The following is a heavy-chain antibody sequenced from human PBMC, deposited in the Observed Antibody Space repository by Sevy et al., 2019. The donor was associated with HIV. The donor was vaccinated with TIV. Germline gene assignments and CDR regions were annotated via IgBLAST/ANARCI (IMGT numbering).Heavy chain of an antibody. V-gene: IGHV3-15*01. CDR3: TSMTTVEGVFDF. D-gene: IGHD4-17*01. J-gene: IGHJ4*02. Sequence: GGSLRLSCTASGFTFHNAWMSWVRQAPGKGLEWIGRIKSKSDGGTTDFAAPVKGRFTISRDDSQNKLFLQMNSLKTEDTAVYYCTSMTTVEGVFDFWGQGTLVTVSS. CDR2: IKSKSDGGTT. CDR1: GFTFHNAW.